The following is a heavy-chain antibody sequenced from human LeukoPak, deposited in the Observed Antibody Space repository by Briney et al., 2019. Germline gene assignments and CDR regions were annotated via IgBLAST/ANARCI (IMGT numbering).Heavy chain of an antibody. CDR1: GGSISSGGYY. D-gene: IGHD3-16*01. CDR3: ARGRLGGWPQGDAFDI. Sequence: PSETLSLTCTVSGGSISSGGYYWSWIRQHPGKGLEWIGYFYYSGSTYYNPSLKSRVTISVDTSKNQFSLKLSSVTAADTAVYYCARGRLGGWPQGDAFDIWGQGTMVTVSS. CDR2: FYYSGST. J-gene: IGHJ3*02. V-gene: IGHV4-31*03.